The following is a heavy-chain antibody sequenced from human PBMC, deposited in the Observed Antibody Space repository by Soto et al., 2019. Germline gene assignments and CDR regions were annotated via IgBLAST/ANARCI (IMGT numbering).Heavy chain of an antibody. CDR2: FDPEDAET. J-gene: IGHJ4*02. CDR3: TSLNPYFDF. Sequence: QVHLVQSGAEVKTPGASVKVSRKVSGYTLTGTSMHWVRQSPGKGLEWMGGFDPEDAETFYAQKFQGRVTMTEDSSTDTAYMELTNLTSADTAIYFCTSLNPYFDFWGQGTPVTVSS. V-gene: IGHV1-24*01. CDR1: GYTLTGTS.